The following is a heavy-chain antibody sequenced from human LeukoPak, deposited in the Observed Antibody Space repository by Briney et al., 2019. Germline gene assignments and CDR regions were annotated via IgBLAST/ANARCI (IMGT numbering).Heavy chain of an antibody. J-gene: IGHJ3*02. D-gene: IGHD4-17*01. CDR1: VFTVTANT. V-gene: IGHV3-53*01. Sequence: GGSLRLSCAASVFTVTANTMNWVRQAPGKGLEWVSRVSSGGDAFYVDSVKGRFTISRDTSKNTVFLQMDSLRAEDTAVYYCAKFGDHMPDAFDIWGQGTMVTVAA. CDR2: VSSGGDA. CDR3: AKFGDHMPDAFDI.